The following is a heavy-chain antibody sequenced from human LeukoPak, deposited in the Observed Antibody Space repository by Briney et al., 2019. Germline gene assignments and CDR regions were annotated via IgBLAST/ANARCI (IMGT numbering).Heavy chain of an antibody. D-gene: IGHD6-19*01. Sequence: GGSLRLSCGASGFDFSNNGMHWVRQAPGKGLEWVASIQYDAANEYYADSVKGRFTISRDYSKNTLYLQMDSLRSENTAIYHCAKDIAVSDSYFDYWGQGTLVTVSS. CDR3: AKDIAVSDSYFDY. CDR1: GFDFSNNG. V-gene: IGHV3-30*02. J-gene: IGHJ4*02. CDR2: IQYDAANE.